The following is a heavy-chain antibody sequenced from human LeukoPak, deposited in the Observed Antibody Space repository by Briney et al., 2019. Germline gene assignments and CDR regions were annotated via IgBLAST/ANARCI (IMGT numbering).Heavy chain of an antibody. V-gene: IGHV4-34*01. CDR3: AREQRATYLDY. Sequence: SETLSLTCAVYGGSFSGYYWSWIRQPPGKGLEWIGEINHSGSTNYNPSLKSRVTISVDTSKNQFSLKLSSVTAADTAVYYCAREQRATYLDYWGQGTLVTVSS. CDR1: GGSFSGYY. J-gene: IGHJ4*02. CDR2: INHSGST. D-gene: IGHD5-18*01.